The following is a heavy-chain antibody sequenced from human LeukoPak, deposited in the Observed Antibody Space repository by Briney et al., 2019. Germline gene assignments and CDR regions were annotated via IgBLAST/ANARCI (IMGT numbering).Heavy chain of an antibody. CDR2: ISYDGSNK. Sequence: GGSLRLSRAASGLTFSSYAMHWVRQAPGKGLGWVAVISYDGSNKYYADSVKGRFTISRDNSKNTLYLQMNSLRAEDTAVYYCARMSSIAAAGKGYNWFDPWGQGTLVTVSS. CDR3: ARMSSIAAAGKGYNWFDP. V-gene: IGHV3-30*01. CDR1: GLTFSSYA. D-gene: IGHD6-13*01. J-gene: IGHJ5*02.